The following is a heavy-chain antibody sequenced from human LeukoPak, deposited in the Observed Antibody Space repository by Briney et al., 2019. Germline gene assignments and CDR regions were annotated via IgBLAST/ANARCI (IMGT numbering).Heavy chain of an antibody. CDR2: LNPNSGDT. J-gene: IGHJ4*02. V-gene: IGHV1-2*02. Sequence: GASVKVSCKASGYTFTGYYIHWVRQAPGQGLEWMGWLNPNSGDTHYTQKFQGRVIMTRDMSITTAYMELSRLTPDDTAVYYCATLVPPTQSSFDYWGQGTLVTVSS. CDR1: GYTFTGYY. D-gene: IGHD2-2*01. CDR3: ATLVPPTQSSFDY.